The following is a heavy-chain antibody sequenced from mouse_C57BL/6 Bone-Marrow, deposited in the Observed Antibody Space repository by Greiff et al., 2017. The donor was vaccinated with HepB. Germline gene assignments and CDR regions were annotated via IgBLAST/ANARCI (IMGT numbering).Heavy chain of an antibody. J-gene: IGHJ4*01. CDR1: GFSFTSYG. CDR2: IWGDGST. V-gene: IGHV2-3*01. Sequence: VKLVESGPGLVAPSQSLSITCTVSGFSFTSYGVSWVRQPPGKGLEWLGVIWGDGSTNYHSALISRLSISKDNSKSQVFLKLNSLQTDDTATYYCAKPMVTTYYYAMDYWDQGTSVTVSS. D-gene: IGHD2-3*01. CDR3: AKPMVTTYYYAMDY.